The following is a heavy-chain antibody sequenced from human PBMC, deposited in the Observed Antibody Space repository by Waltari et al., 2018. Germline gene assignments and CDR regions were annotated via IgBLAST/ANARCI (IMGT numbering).Heavy chain of an antibody. D-gene: IGHD3-22*01. CDR2: IYFSGST. CDR3: ARDPGYYDTSGYPAYFDY. J-gene: IGHJ4*02. Sequence: QVQLQESGPGLVKPSETLSLTCTVSGYSISSGYYWGWIRQPPGKGLEWIGSIYFSGSTSYHPSRKSRVTIAVDTAKTQFSLTLSSVTAADTAVYYCARDPGYYDTSGYPAYFDYWGQGTLVTVSS. CDR1: GYSISSGYY. V-gene: IGHV4-38-2*02.